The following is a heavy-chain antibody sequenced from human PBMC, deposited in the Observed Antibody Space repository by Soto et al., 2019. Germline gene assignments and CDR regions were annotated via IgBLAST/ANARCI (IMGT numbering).Heavy chain of an antibody. CDR2: ISYDGSNK. J-gene: IGHJ5*02. CDR1: GFTFSSYG. D-gene: IGHD2-2*01. Sequence: GGSLRLSCAASGFTFSSYGMHWVRQAPGKGLEWVAVISYDGSNKYYADSVKGRFTISRDNSKNTLYLQMNSLRAEDTAVYYCAKENIVVVPAAKTKTTAWFDPWGQGTLVTVSS. CDR3: AKENIVVVPAAKTKTTAWFDP. V-gene: IGHV3-30*18.